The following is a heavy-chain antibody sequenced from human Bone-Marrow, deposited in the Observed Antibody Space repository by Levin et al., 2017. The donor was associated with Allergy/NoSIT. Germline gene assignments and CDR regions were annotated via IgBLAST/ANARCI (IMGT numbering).Heavy chain of an antibody. CDR1: GDSISSHY. CDR3: AGEGGYCSSTTCYSRGGLRY. V-gene: IGHV4-59*08. Sequence: PSETLSLTCTVTGDSISSHYWSWVRQPPGKGLEWIGYIYYSGSTNYNPSLKSRVTISVDTSKNQFSLRLTSVTAADTAFYYCAGEGGYCSSTTCYSRGGLRYWGQGTLVTVSS. J-gene: IGHJ4*02. CDR2: IYYSGST. D-gene: IGHD2-2*02.